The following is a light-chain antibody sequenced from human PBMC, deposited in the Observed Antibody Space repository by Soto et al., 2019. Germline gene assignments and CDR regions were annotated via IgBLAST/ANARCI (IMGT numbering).Light chain of an antibody. Sequence: ERMMTPSPATLSLSPVETATLSCRASQTISKNLAWYQQKPGQAPRLLIYGASTRATGIPARFSGSGSGTEFTLTISSLQSEDFAVYYCQQYNNWPWTFGQGTKVDIK. CDR1: QTISKN. CDR3: QQYNNWPWT. V-gene: IGKV3-15*01. J-gene: IGKJ1*01. CDR2: GAS.